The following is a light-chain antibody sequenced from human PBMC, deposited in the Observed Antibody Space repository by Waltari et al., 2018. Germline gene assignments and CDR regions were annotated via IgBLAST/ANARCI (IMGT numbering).Light chain of an antibody. Sequence: HSALTQPPSASGSLGPPVTISRTGTSRDGRGYNYVSWYHQHPGKAPKLMIYEVSRRPSGVPGRFSASKAGNAAPLTVSGLQDEDESDYYCSSYAGSNSLVFGGGTKLTVL. CDR1: SRDGRGYNY. J-gene: IGLJ3*02. CDR3: SSYAGSNSLV. CDR2: EVS. V-gene: IGLV2-8*01.